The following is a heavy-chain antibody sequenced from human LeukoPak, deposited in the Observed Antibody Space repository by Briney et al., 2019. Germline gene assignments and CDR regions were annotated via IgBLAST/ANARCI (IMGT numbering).Heavy chain of an antibody. CDR3: AKDKHYCSSTRCYLYYFDY. CDR2: ISNSGGST. Sequence: GGSLRLSCAASGFTFSTYAMSWVRQAPGKGLEWVSGISNSGGSTYYADSVKGRITISRDNSKNTLFLQMNSLRAEDTAVYYCAKDKHYCSSTRCYLYYFDYWGQGTLVTVSS. D-gene: IGHD2-2*01. CDR1: GFTFSTYA. J-gene: IGHJ4*02. V-gene: IGHV3-23*01.